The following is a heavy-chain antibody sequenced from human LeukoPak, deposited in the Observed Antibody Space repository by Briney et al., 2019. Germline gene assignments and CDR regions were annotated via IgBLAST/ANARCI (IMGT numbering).Heavy chain of an antibody. Sequence: SETLSLTCNVSGGSLSRYYWSWIRQPPGKGLEWIGYMYYRGNTNYDPSLKSRVTISIYTPNNQFSLKLSSVTAADTAVYYCATGVHGIAAAGDYYFDYWGQGTLVTVSS. CDR2: MYYRGNT. V-gene: IGHV4-59*01. J-gene: IGHJ4*02. CDR1: GGSLSRYY. CDR3: ATGVHGIAAAGDYYFDY. D-gene: IGHD6-13*01.